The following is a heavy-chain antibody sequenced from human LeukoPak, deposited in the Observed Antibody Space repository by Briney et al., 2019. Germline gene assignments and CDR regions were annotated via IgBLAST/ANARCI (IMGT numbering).Heavy chain of an antibody. Sequence: PGGSLRLSCAASGFTFSSYAMSWVRQAPGKGLEWVSSISSSSSYIYYADSVKGRFTISRDNAKNSLYLQMNSLRAEDTAVYYCARDKVVVVRGGAYYYYMDVWGKGTTVTVSS. J-gene: IGHJ6*03. V-gene: IGHV3-21*01. CDR1: GFTFSSYA. D-gene: IGHD3-22*01. CDR2: ISSSSSYI. CDR3: ARDKVVVVRGGAYYYYMDV.